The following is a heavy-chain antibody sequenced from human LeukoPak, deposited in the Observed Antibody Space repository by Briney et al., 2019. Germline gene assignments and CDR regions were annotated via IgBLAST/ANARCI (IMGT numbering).Heavy chain of an antibody. V-gene: IGHV1-8*01. CDR2: MNPNSGNK. J-gene: IGHJ6*03. CDR1: GYSFTNFD. D-gene: IGHD6-19*01. CDR3: ARGPQWRGDYYYMDV. Sequence: ASVKVSCKASGYSFTNFDINWVRQATGQGLEWMGWMNPNSGNKGYAQKFQGRVTTTMNTSITTAYMELSSLRSEDTAVYYCARGPQWRGDYYYMDVWGRGTTVTVSS.